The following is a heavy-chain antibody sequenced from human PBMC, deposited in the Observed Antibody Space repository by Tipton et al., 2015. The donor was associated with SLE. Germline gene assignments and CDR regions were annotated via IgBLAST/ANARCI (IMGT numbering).Heavy chain of an antibody. J-gene: IGHJ3*02. CDR2: ISSSGSTI. CDR3: ARSLASGWSDDAFDI. V-gene: IGHV3-48*01. CDR1: GFTFDDYG. D-gene: IGHD6-19*01. Sequence: GSLRLSCAASGFTFDDYGMSWVRQAPGKGLEWVSYISSSGSTIYYADSVKGRFTISRDNSKNTLYLQMNSLRAEDTAVYYCARSLASGWSDDAFDIWGQGTMVTVSS.